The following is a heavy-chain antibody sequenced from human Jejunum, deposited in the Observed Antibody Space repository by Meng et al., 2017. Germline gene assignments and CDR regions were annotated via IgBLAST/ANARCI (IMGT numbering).Heavy chain of an antibody. V-gene: IGHV4-4*02. D-gene: IGHD3-16*02. CDR1: GGSISSSDW. Sequence: QVRAQESGPGLLKPSGPLSLPCGVSGGSISSSDWWSWVRQPPGKGLEWIGEIHHSGSTNYNPSLKSRVTISVDKSKNQFSLKLSSVTAADTAVYYCAREWSGSFRHFDYWGQGTLVTVSS. J-gene: IGHJ4*02. CDR2: IHHSGST. CDR3: AREWSGSFRHFDY.